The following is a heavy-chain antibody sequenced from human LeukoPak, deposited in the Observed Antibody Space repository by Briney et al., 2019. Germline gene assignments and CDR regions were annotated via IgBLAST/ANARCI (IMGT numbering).Heavy chain of an antibody. V-gene: IGHV3-30*02. CDR2: IRYDGSNK. Sequence: GGSLRLSCAASGFTFSSYGMHWVRQAPGKGLEWVAFIRYDGSNKYYADSVKGRFTISRDNSKNTLYLQMNSLRAEDTAVYYCAKAEGYDFWSGYSDYWGQGTLVTVSS. D-gene: IGHD3-3*01. CDR3: AKAEGYDFWSGYSDY. CDR1: GFTFSSYG. J-gene: IGHJ4*02.